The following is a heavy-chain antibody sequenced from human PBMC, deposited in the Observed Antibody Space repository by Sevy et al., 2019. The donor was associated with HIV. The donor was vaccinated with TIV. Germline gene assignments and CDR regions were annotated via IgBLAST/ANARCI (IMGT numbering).Heavy chain of an antibody. CDR2: ISSSGSTI. D-gene: IGHD6-19*01. J-gene: IGHJ6*03. CDR3: ARGLAVAGTWRLFYYYYYMDV. CDR1: GFTFSSYE. Sequence: GGSLRLSCAASGFTFSSYEMNWVRQAPGKGLEWVSYISSSGSTIYYADSVKGRFTISRDNAKNSLYLQMNSLRAEDTAVYYCARGLAVAGTWRLFYYYYYMDVWGKGTTVTVSS. V-gene: IGHV3-48*03.